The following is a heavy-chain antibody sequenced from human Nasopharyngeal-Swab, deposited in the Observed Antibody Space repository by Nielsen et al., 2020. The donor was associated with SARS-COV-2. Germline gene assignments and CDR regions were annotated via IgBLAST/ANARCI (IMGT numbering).Heavy chain of an antibody. V-gene: IGHV4-39*01. J-gene: IGHJ4*02. D-gene: IGHD6-13*01. CDR1: GGSISSSSYY. CDR3: ARQGSSSRTFDY. CDR2: IYYSGST. Sequence: SETLSLTCTVSGGSISSSSYYWGWIRQPPGKGLEWIGSIYYSGSTYYNPSLKSRVTISVDTSKNQFSLKLSSVTAADTAVYYCARQGSSSRTFDYWGQGTLVTVSS.